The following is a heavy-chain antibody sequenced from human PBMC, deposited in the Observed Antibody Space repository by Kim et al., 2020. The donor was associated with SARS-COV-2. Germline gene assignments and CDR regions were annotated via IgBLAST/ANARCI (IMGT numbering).Heavy chain of an antibody. CDR3: ARDRFGYYGSGSYFDS. J-gene: IGHJ4*02. Sequence: SLKSRVTTSGQTSKNQFSLKLSSVTAADTAVYYCARDRFGYYGSGSYFDSWGQGTLVTVSS. V-gene: IGHV4-30-2*04. D-gene: IGHD3-10*01.